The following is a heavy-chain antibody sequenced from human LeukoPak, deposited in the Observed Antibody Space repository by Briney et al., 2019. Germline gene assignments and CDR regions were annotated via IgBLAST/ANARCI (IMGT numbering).Heavy chain of an antibody. V-gene: IGHV3-23*01. D-gene: IGHD1-26*01. J-gene: IGHJ6*01. CDR2: ISVTGDRT. Sequence: GGSLRLSCVASGFTFSNQAMTWVRQTPGKGLEWVSTISVTGDRTYYADSVKGRFTVSRDDSKNTLYVQMNSLTAEDTAVYYCAKMKGHPLPKYYMDVWGQGTTVTVSS. CDR1: GFTFSNQA. CDR3: AKMKGHPLPKYYMDV.